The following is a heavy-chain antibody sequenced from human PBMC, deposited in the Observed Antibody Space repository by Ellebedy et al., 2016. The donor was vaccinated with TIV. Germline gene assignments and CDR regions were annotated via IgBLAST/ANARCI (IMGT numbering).Heavy chain of an antibody. J-gene: IGHJ4*02. V-gene: IGHV4-61*02. CDR2: IYTSGST. CDR3: AREYYDYVWGSYRFDC. Sequence: SETLSLXXTVSGGSISSGSYYWSWIRQPAGKGLEWIGRIYTSGSTNYNPSLKSRVTMSVDTSKNQFSLKLSSVTAADTAVYYCAREYYDYVWGSYRFDCWGQGTLVTASS. D-gene: IGHD3-16*01. CDR1: GGSISSGSYY.